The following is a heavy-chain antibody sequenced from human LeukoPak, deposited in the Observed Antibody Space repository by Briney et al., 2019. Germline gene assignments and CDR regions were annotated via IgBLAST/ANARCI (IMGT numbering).Heavy chain of an antibody. CDR3: ASQVSSSWLYYYYGMDV. CDR2: ISYDGSNK. Sequence: GGSLRLSCAASGFTFSSYAMHWVRQAPGKGLEWVAVISYDGSNKYYADSVKGRFTISRDNSKNTLYLQMNSLRAEDTAVYYCASQVSSSWLYYYYGMDVWGQGTTVTVSS. D-gene: IGHD6-13*01. V-gene: IGHV3-30-3*01. CDR1: GFTFSSYA. J-gene: IGHJ6*02.